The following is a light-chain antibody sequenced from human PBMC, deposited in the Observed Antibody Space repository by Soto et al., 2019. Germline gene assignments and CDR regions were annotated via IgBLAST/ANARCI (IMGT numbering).Light chain of an antibody. CDR1: QSVSSS. J-gene: IGKJ3*01. CDR2: DAS. V-gene: IGKV3-11*01. CDR3: QQRSNWPPEVT. Sequence: EIVLTQSPDTLSLSPGERATLSCRASQSVSSSLAWHQQKPGQAPRLLIYDASKRATGIPARFSGSGSGTDFTLTISSLEPEDFAVYYCQQRSNWPPEVTFGPGTKVDIK.